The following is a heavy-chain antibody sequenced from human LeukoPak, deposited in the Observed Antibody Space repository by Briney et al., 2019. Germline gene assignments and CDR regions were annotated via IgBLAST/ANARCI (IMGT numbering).Heavy chain of an antibody. CDR1: GYTFTGHY. J-gene: IGHJ4*02. Sequence: GASVKVSCKASGYTFTGHYMHWVRQAPGQGLEWMGWINPNSGGTNYAQKFQGRVTMTRDTSISTAYMELSRLRSDDSAVYYCASGGAAYCSSASCYHMEYFDYWGQGTLVTVSS. D-gene: IGHD2-2*01. CDR3: ASGGAAYCSSASCYHMEYFDY. CDR2: INPNSGGT. V-gene: IGHV1-2*02.